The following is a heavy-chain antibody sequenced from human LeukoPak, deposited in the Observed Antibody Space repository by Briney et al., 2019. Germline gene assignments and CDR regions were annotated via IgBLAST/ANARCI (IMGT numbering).Heavy chain of an antibody. Sequence: GGSLRLSCAASGFIFRSYSMNWVRQAPGKGLEWGSSISSSSSYIYYADSVQGRFTVYRDNAKDSLYLQMNSLRAEDTAVYYCARDLGGSGNYYTNDAFDIWGQGTMVTVSS. CDR2: ISSSSSYI. V-gene: IGHV3-21*01. D-gene: IGHD3-10*01. CDR1: GFIFRSYS. CDR3: ARDLGGSGNYYTNDAFDI. J-gene: IGHJ3*02.